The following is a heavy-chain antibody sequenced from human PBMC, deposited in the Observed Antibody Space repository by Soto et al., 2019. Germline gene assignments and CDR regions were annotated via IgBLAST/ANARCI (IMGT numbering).Heavy chain of an antibody. V-gene: IGHV4-4*07. CDR1: GASIRSYN. CDR3: AKDVSSRRGCEP. Sequence: QVQLQESGPGLVNPSETLSLTCAVSGASIRSYNWRWCRQPAGKGLEWIGRMQHTGNTNYNPSLKSRVTMSVDTSKNQNSLKMASVTAADTTFYFCAKDVSSRRGCEPWGLGILVIVSS. CDR2: MQHTGNT. D-gene: IGHD3-16*01. J-gene: IGHJ5*02.